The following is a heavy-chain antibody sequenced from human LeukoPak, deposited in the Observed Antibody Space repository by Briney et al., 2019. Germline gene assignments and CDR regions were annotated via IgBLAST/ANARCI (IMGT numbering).Heavy chain of an antibody. CDR2: IYYSGST. D-gene: IGHD6-19*01. J-gene: IGHJ4*02. Sequence: SETLSLTCTFSCGFISSYYCSWIRHPPREGLGVVGYIYYSGSTNYNPSLKRRVTISVDTSNNQFSLKLSSVTAADTAVYYCALTIAVAGLYYFDYWGQGTLVTVSS. CDR3: ALTIAVAGLYYFDY. V-gene: IGHV4-59*01. CDR1: CGFISSYY.